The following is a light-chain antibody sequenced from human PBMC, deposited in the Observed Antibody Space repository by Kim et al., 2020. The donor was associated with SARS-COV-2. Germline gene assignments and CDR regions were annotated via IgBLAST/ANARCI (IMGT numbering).Light chain of an antibody. J-gene: IGLJ1*01. CDR1: SSNIGNNY. CDR2: DNN. Sequence: QSVLTQPPSVSAAPGQKVTISCSGSSSNIGNNYVSWYQQLPGTAPKLLIYDNNKRPSGIPDRFSGSKSGTSATLGITGLQTGDEADYYCGTWDSSLSAGRFYVFGTGTKVTVL. V-gene: IGLV1-51*01. CDR3: GTWDSSLSAGRFYV.